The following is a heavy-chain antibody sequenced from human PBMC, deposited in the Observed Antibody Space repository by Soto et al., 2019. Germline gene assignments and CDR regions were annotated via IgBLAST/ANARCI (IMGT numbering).Heavy chain of an antibody. Sequence: QVQLVQSGAEVKKPGSSVNVSCKASGGTFSSYPISWVRQAPGQGLEWMGWILPIFGTVNYAQKFQGRVTITAARSTSTAYMDLSRLRSEDTAVYYCARDLDGSRRLDYWGQGTLVTVSS. D-gene: IGHD6-13*01. V-gene: IGHV1-69*06. CDR1: GGTFSSYP. CDR3: ARDLDGSRRLDY. J-gene: IGHJ4*02. CDR2: ILPIFGTV.